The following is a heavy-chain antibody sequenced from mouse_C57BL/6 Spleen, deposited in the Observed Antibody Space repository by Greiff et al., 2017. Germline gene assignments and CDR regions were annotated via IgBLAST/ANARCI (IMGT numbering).Heavy chain of an antibody. J-gene: IGHJ2*01. CDR2: ISDGGSYT. Sequence: EVKLMESGGGLVKPGGSLKLSCAASGFTFSSYAMSWVRQTPEKRLEWVATISDGGSYTYYPANVKGRFTISRDNAKNNLYLQMSHLKSEDTAMYYCARDGGYYLYYWGQGTTLTVSS. CDR3: ARDGGYYLYY. CDR1: GFTFSSYA. V-gene: IGHV5-4*01.